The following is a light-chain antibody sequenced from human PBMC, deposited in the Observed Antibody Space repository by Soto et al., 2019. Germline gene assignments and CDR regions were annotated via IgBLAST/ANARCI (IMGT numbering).Light chain of an antibody. J-gene: IGKJ1*01. CDR3: QHYNSYSEA. CDR2: KAS. CDR1: QTISSW. V-gene: IGKV1-5*03. Sequence: IQMTQSPSTLSGSVLDRCTITCRASQTISSWLAWYQQKPGKAPKLLIYKASTLKSGVPSRFSGSGSGTEFTLTISSLQPDDFATYYCQHYNSYSEAFGQGTKVDIK.